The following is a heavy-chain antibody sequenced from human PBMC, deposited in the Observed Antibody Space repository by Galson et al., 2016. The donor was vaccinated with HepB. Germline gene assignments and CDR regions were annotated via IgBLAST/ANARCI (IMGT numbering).Heavy chain of an antibody. Sequence: SETLSLTCVVSGGSISIGNWYSWVRQPPGKGLEWIGEIHHSGNTNYNSSLKSRVAMSADKSKNQFSLKLSFVTAADTAVYYCARDSGVTAARASFRFDSWGQGTLVTASS. D-gene: IGHD6-13*01. J-gene: IGHJ4*02. CDR3: ARDSGVTAARASFRFDS. V-gene: IGHV4-4*02. CDR2: IHHSGNT. CDR1: GGSISIGNW.